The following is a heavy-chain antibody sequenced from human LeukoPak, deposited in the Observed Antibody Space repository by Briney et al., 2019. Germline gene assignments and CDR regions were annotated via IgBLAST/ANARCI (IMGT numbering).Heavy chain of an antibody. CDR1: GYTFTSYD. V-gene: IGHV1-8*03. J-gene: IGHJ4*02. CDR2: MNPNSGNT. D-gene: IGHD2-8*01. CDR3: TRADCTDGVCHIYKAIDF. Sequence: GASVKVSRMASGYTFTSYDINWVRPATGQGLEWMGWMNPNSGNTGYAQKFQGRVTITRDSSISTAYMELSNLRSEDTAVYYCTRADCTDGVCHIYKAIDFWGQGTLVTVSS.